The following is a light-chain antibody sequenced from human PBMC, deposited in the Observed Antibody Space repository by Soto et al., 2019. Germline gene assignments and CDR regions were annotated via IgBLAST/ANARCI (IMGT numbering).Light chain of an antibody. CDR3: AAWDDSLSGPHWV. CDR2: RNN. V-gene: IGLV1-47*01. CDR1: SSHIGSNY. J-gene: IGLJ3*02. Sequence: QSVLTQPPSESGTPGQRVTISCSGSSSHIGSNYVYWYQQLPGTAPKLLIYRNNQRPSGVPDRFSGSKSGTSASLAISGLRSDDEADYYCAAWDDSLSGPHWVFGGGTKITVL.